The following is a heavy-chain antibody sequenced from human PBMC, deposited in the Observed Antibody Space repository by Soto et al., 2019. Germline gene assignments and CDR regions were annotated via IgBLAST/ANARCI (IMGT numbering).Heavy chain of an antibody. V-gene: IGHV3-21*01. J-gene: IGHJ4*02. Sequence: EVQLVESGGGLVKPGGSLRLCCAASGLTFSNYSMNWVRQAPGKGLEWVSSISGSSSYIYYADSLKGRVTISRDNAKNSLYLQMNSLRAEGTAVFYCARDPGYRDYYNRSGYFFDYWGQGVLVTVSS. D-gene: IGHD3-22*01. CDR2: ISGSSSYI. CDR3: ARDPGYRDYYNRSGYFFDY. CDR1: GLTFSNYS.